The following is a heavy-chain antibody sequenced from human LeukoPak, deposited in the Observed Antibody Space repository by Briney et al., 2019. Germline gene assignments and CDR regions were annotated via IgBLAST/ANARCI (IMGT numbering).Heavy chain of an antibody. CDR1: GYTFTNYL. V-gene: IGHV1-3*01. CDR2: INAGNGNT. CDR3: ARGTAYGGYVNY. D-gene: IGHD5-12*01. J-gene: IGHJ4*02. Sequence: VASVKVSCKASGYTFTNYLMHWVRRAPGQRLEWMGWINAGNGNTKYSQNFQDRVTITRDTSANTAYMELSSLRSEDTAVYYCARGTAYGGYVNYWGQGTLVTVSS.